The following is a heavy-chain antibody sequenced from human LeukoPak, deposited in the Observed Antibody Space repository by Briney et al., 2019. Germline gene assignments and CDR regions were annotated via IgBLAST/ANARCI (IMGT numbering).Heavy chain of an antibody. V-gene: IGHV4-38-2*01. Sequence: PSETLSLTCAVSGYSISSGHYWGWIRPSPGKGLEWIASMYNSGSTYFKSSLKIRVTISLDTPKNQFSLTLNSVTAADTAVYYCARHVYGRHQLQAYHFDYWGQGILVTVSS. CDR2: MYNSGST. J-gene: IGHJ4*02. CDR1: GYSISSGHY. CDR3: ARHVYGRHQLQAYHFDY. D-gene: IGHD2-2*01.